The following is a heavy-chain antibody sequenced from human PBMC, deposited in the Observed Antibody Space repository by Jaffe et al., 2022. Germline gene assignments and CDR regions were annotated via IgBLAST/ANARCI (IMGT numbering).Heavy chain of an antibody. D-gene: IGHD3-22*01. V-gene: IGHV1-69*05. CDR3: ARDHMNRYYYDSSGYHNYYYYYMDV. J-gene: IGHJ6*03. CDR2: IIPIFGTA. Sequence: QVQLVQSGAEVKKPGSSVKVSCKASGGTFSSYAISWVRQAPGQGLEWMGGIIPIFGTANYAQKFQGRVTITTDESTSTAYMELSSLRSEDTAVYYCARDHMNRYYYDSSGYHNYYYYYMDVWGKGTTVTVSS. CDR1: GGTFSSYA.